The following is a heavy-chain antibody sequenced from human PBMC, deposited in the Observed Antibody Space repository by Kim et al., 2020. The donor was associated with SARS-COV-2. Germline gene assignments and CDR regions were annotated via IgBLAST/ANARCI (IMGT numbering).Heavy chain of an antibody. J-gene: IGHJ4*02. CDR3: ARVSLGSSSWYYFDY. V-gene: IGHV3-11*05. D-gene: IGHD6-13*01. Sequence: DSQKGRFTISRDNAKNSLYLQMNSLRADDTAVYYCARVSLGSSSWYYFDYWGQGTLVTVSS.